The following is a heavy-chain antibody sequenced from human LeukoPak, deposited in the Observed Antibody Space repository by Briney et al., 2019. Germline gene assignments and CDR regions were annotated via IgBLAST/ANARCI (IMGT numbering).Heavy chain of an antibody. Sequence: GGSLRLSCTASGFTFGDYAMSWVRQAPGKGLERVGFIRSKAYGGTTEYAASVKGRFTISRDDSKSIAYLQMNSLKTEDTAVYYCTRSRGHYFDYWGQGTLVTVSS. D-gene: IGHD2-15*01. J-gene: IGHJ4*02. CDR2: IRSKAYGGTT. CDR1: GFTFGDYA. CDR3: TRSRGHYFDY. V-gene: IGHV3-49*04.